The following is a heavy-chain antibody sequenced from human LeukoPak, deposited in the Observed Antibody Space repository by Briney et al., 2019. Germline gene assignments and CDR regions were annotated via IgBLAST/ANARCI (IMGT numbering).Heavy chain of an antibody. D-gene: IGHD2/OR15-2a*01. V-gene: IGHV1-46*01. J-gene: IGHJ4*02. CDR3: ARGLIGPDY. Sequence: GASVKVSCKASGYTFTNYYIHWVRQAPGQGLECMGIINPSGGSTSYAQKFQGRVTMTRDMSTSTVYMELSSLRSEDTAVYYCARGLIGPDYWGQGTLVTVSS. CDR2: INPSGGST. CDR1: GYTFTNYY.